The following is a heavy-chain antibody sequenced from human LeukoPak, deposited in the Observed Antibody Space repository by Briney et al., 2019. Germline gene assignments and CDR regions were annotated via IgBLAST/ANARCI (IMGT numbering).Heavy chain of an antibody. V-gene: IGHV1-69*02. J-gene: IGHJ4*02. CDR3: ASYKVDCTNSVCPFDY. Sequence: GASVKVSCKASGGTFSSYTISWVRQAPGQGLEWMGRIIPILGIANYAQKFQGRVTITADKSTSTAYMELSSLRSEDTAVYYCASYKVDCTNSVCPFDYWGQGTLVTVSS. CDR2: IIPILGIA. CDR1: GGTFSSYT. D-gene: IGHD2-8*01.